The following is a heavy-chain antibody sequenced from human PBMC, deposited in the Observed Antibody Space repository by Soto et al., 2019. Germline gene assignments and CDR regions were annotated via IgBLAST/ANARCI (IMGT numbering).Heavy chain of an antibody. CDR1: GGTFSSYA. CDR3: ARSQGSSTSLEIYYYYYGMDV. CDR2: IIPISETT. V-gene: IGHV1-69*01. Sequence: QVQLVQSGAEVKKPGSSVKVSCKASGGTFSSYAISWVRQAPGQGLEWMGGIIPISETTNYAQKFQGRVTITADESKSTAYMELSSLRSEDTAVYYCARSQGSSTSLEIYYYYYGMDVWGQGTTVNVSS. D-gene: IGHD2-2*01. J-gene: IGHJ6*02.